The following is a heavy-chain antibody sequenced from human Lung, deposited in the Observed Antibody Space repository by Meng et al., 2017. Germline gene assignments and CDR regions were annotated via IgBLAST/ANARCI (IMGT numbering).Heavy chain of an antibody. CDR2: IHPGDSDV. CDR3: AKLRYCSGATCYTPSDY. D-gene: IGHD2-2*02. V-gene: IGHV5-51*01. Sequence: GESLKISCKGSGFTFSNYWIGWVRQMPGKGLEWMGIIHPGDSDVKYSPSFQGQVTFSADRSISTAFLQWSSLKASDTAMYYCAKLRYCSGATCYTPSDYWGQGTLVTRLL. CDR1: GFTFSNYW. J-gene: IGHJ4*02.